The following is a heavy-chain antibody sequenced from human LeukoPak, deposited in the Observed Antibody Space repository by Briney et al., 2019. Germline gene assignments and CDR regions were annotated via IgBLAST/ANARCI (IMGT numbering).Heavy chain of an antibody. D-gene: IGHD6-19*01. J-gene: IGHJ4*02. CDR1: GFTFSSYS. V-gene: IGHV3-48*01. CDR2: ISSSSSTI. Sequence: GGSLRLSCAASGFTFSSYSMNWVRQAPGKGLEWVSYISSSSSTIYYADSVKGRFTISRDNSKNTLYLQMNNLRAEDTAVYYCAKDLDSSGPPFDYWGQGTLVTVSS. CDR3: AKDLDSSGPPFDY.